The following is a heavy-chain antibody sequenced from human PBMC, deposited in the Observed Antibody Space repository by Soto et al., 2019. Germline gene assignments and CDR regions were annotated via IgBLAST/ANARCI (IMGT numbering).Heavy chain of an antibody. V-gene: IGHV1-8*01. CDR1: GYTFTSYD. CDR2: MNPNSGNT. J-gene: IGHJ3*02. Sequence: QVQLVQSGAEVKKPGASVKVSCKASGYTFTSYDINWVRQATGQGLEWMGWMNPNSGNTGYAQKFQGRVTMTRNTSISTAYMGLRSLRSEDTAVYYCARGINYYDSGDDAFDIWGQGKMVTVSS. CDR3: ARGINYYDSGDDAFDI. D-gene: IGHD3-10*01.